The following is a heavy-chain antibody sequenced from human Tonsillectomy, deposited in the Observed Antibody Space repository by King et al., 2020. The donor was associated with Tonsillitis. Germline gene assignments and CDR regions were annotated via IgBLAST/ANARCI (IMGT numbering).Heavy chain of an antibody. J-gene: IGHJ6*03. CDR3: ASTSPPYYYYYMDV. Sequence: VQLQESGPGLVKPSQTLSLTCTVSGASISSAGYYWSWIRQHPGQGLEWIGYISYSGNTFYNPSLKSRLIISVDTSKNQFSLKVYSVNAADTAVYYCASTSPPYYYYYMDVWGKGTTVIVSS. V-gene: IGHV4-31*03. CDR1: GASISSAGYY. D-gene: IGHD3-3*01. CDR2: ISYSGNT.